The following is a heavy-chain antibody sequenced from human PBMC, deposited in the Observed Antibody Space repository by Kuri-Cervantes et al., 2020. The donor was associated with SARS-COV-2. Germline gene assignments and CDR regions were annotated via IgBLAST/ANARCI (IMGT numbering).Heavy chain of an antibody. Sequence: SQTLSLTCAVSGVPVTGGTYSWAWIRQPAGKGLEWIGHLDTSGSTTYNPSLRGRVTIPLDPSNNQVSLSLTSTTAADTAVYYCARVGGYCSSTSCYNHAFDIWGQGTMVTVSS. V-gene: IGHV4-61*09. D-gene: IGHD2-2*02. J-gene: IGHJ3*02. CDR1: GVPVTGGTYS. CDR3: ARVGGYCSSTSCYNHAFDI. CDR2: LDTSGST.